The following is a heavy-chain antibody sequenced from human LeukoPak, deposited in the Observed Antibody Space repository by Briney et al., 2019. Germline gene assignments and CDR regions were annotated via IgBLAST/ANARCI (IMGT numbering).Heavy chain of an antibody. CDR3: ARAGGSVGWYGTIDS. Sequence: SQTLSLTCTVSGGSITSGSYYCTWIRQPAGKGLEWIGHLYTSGTTSYNPSLQSRVTISADTSKHQFSLRLTSVTAADTAVYYCARAGGSVGWYGTIDSWGQGTLVTVSS. D-gene: IGHD6-19*01. CDR1: GGSITSGSYY. CDR2: LYTSGTT. V-gene: IGHV4-61*09. J-gene: IGHJ4*02.